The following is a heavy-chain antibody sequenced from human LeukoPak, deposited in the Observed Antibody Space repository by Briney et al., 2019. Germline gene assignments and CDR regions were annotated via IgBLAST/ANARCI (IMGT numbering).Heavy chain of an antibody. CDR2: INHSGST. V-gene: IGHV4-34*01. D-gene: IGHD6-6*01. CDR3: ARQSSSSSTFYYYYYYMDV. Sequence: KPSETLSLTCAVYGGSFSGYYWSWIRQPPGKGLEWIGEINHSGSTNYNPSLKSRVTISVDTSKNQFSLKLSSVTAADTAVYYCARQSSSSSTFYYYYYYMDVWGKGTTVTVSS. CDR1: GGSFSGYY. J-gene: IGHJ6*03.